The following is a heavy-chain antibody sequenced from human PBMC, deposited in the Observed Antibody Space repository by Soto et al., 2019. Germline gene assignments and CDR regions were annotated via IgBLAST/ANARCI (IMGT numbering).Heavy chain of an antibody. J-gene: IGHJ5*02. CDR2: IYYSGST. CDR3: ARRPTRVVISWFDP. CDR1: GGSISSSSYY. V-gene: IGHV4-39*01. D-gene: IGHD3-3*01. Sequence: SETLSLTCTVSGGSISSSSYYWGWIRQPPGKGLEWIGSIYYSGSTYYNPSLKSRVTISVDTSKNQFSLKLSSVTAADTAVYYCARRPTRVVISWFDPWGQGTMVTVYS.